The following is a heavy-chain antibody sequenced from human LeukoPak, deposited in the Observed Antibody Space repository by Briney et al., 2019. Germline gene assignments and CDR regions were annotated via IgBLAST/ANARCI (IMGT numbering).Heavy chain of an antibody. CDR1: GGSISSSSNY. D-gene: IGHD4-17*01. CDR3: ARGRPIYGDPTGFDP. CDR2: IYYSGST. J-gene: IGHJ5*02. Sequence: SETLSLTCTVSGGSISSSSNYWGWFRQPPGKGLEWIGSIYYSGSTYYNPSLKSRVTISVDTSKNQFSLKLSSVTAADTAVYYCARGRPIYGDPTGFDPWGQGTLVTVSS. V-gene: IGHV4-39*07.